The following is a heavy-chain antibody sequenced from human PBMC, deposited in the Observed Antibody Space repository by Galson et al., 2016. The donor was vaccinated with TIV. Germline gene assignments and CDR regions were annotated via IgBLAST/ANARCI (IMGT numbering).Heavy chain of an antibody. CDR1: GGTFISYT. Sequence: SVKVSCKASGGTFISYTLSWVRQAPGQGLEWMGRIIPVLGMTNYAQKFQGRVTITADTFTGTAYLELSSLKPGDTAMYYCARADSIDISSTEYWGQGTLVTVSS. CDR3: ARADSIDISSTEY. V-gene: IGHV1-69*02. J-gene: IGHJ4*02. CDR2: IIPVLGMT. D-gene: IGHD3-9*01.